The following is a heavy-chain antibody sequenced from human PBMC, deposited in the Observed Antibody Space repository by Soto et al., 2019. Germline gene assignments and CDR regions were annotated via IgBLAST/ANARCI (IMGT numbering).Heavy chain of an antibody. CDR1: GDSVSNKGAT. J-gene: IGHJ4*02. CDR3: ARDPPDFNSGLDY. V-gene: IGHV6-1*01. CDR2: TYYRSKWDY. Sequence: SQTLSLTCAISGDSVSNKGATWNWVRLSPSRGLEWLGRTYYRSKWDYDYAISVKSRISINPDTSKNQFSLQLNSVTPEDTAVYYCARDPPDFNSGLDYWGQGTVVTVSS. D-gene: IGHD1-26*01.